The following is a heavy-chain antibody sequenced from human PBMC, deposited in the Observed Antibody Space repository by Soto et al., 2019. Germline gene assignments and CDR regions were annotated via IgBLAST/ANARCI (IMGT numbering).Heavy chain of an antibody. Sequence: ASVKVSCKASGGTFSSYTISWVRQAPGQGLEWMGRIIPILGIANYAQKFQGRVTITADKSTSTAYMELSSLRSEDTAVYYCEGDYFCIKGPSNYGHYPSFFDYSGHGTLVTVS. CDR1: GGTFSSYT. CDR3: EGDYFCIKGPSNYGHYPSFFDY. J-gene: IGHJ5*01. V-gene: IGHV1-69*02. CDR2: IIPILGIA. D-gene: IGHD4-17*01.